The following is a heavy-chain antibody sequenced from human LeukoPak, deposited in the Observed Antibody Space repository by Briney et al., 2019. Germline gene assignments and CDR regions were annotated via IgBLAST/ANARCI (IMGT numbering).Heavy chain of an antibody. Sequence: GGSLRLSCAASGFTFSSYSMNWVRQAPGKGLEWVSSISSSSSYIYYADSVKGRFTISRDNAKNSLYLQMNSLRAEDTAVYYCARVSEPRYRGSPEDYWGQGTLVTVSS. V-gene: IGHV3-21*01. J-gene: IGHJ4*02. D-gene: IGHD1-26*01. CDR2: ISSSSSYI. CDR3: ARVSEPRYRGSPEDY. CDR1: GFTFSSYS.